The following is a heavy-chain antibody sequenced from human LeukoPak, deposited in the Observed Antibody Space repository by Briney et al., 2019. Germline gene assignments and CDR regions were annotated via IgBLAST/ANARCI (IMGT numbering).Heavy chain of an antibody. V-gene: IGHV3-30*04. CDR2: ISYDGSNK. Sequence: PGGSLRLSCAASGFPFSSYAMHWVRQAPGKGLEWVAVISYDGSNKYYADSVKGRFTISRDNSKNTLYLQMNSLRAEDTAVYYCAKENDYWGQGTLVTVSS. J-gene: IGHJ4*02. CDR3: AKENDY. CDR1: GFPFSSYA.